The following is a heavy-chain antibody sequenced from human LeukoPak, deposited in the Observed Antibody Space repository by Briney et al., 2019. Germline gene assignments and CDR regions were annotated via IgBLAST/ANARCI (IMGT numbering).Heavy chain of an antibody. D-gene: IGHD1-14*01. CDR2: IGEDGTAK. CDR3: ARHRAISF. J-gene: IGHJ4*02. Sequence: WGSLILSCTASGFTFSGSWITWVRQIPGKGLEWVANIGEDGTAKNYVDSVKGRFTISRDNAKNSLFLQMSYLRDEDTAIYYCARHRAISFWGQGTLVTVSS. CDR1: GFTFSGSW. V-gene: IGHV3-7*01.